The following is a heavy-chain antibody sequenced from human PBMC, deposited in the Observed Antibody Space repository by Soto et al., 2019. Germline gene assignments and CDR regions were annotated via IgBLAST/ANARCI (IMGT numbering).Heavy chain of an antibody. V-gene: IGHV4-30-2*06. CDR1: GASISYGGFS. J-gene: IGHJ4*02. D-gene: IGHD3-3*01. Sequence: SETLSLTCTVSGASISYGGFSWSWIRQSPGKGLEWIGYISHLENTYLHPSFKSRLTMSIDRTRNQFSLIVTSVTAADTAVYYCTKDESGHPYYSDNWGPGTLVTVSS. CDR3: TKDESGHPYYSDN. CDR2: ISHLENT.